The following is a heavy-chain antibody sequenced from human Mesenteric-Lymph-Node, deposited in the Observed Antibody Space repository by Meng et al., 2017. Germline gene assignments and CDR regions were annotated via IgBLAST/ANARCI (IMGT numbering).Heavy chain of an antibody. CDR1: GGSFSGYY. D-gene: IGHD4-17*01. V-gene: IGHV4-34*01. Sequence: GPGLVKPSESLSFTCAVFGGSFSGYYWGWIRQPPGKGLEWIGEINHSGSTNYNPSLKSRVTISVDTSKNQFSLKLSSVTAADTAVYYCARRYGASAYNWFDPWGQGTLVTVSS. CDR2: INHSGST. CDR3: ARRYGASAYNWFDP. J-gene: IGHJ5*02.